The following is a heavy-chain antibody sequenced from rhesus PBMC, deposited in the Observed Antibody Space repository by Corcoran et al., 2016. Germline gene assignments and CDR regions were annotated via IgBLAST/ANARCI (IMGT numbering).Heavy chain of an antibody. CDR2: IYGRRGSN. Sequence: QVQLQEPGPGLVKPSETLSLPCAVSGGSISGGYDWSWVRQPPGKGLEGIGYIYGRRGSNNYNPPLKNRVTISKDTSKNQFSLRRNSVTAADTAVYYCARLTDDDYGSSPNDFDYWGQGVLVTVSS. CDR3: ARLTDDDYGSSPNDFDY. V-gene: IGHV4-76*01. J-gene: IGHJ4*01. D-gene: IGHD3-9*01. CDR1: GGSISGGYD.